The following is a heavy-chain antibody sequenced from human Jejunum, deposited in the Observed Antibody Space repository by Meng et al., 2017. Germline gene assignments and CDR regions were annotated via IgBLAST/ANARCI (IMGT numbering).Heavy chain of an antibody. Sequence: ASVKVSCKASGYTFTANYIHWVRQAPGQGLEWMGWIYPDNGDTNYAQEFQGRVTMTSDTSITTAYMELTGLISDDTAVYYCATLTVGSGTYYTFWGQGTLVTVSS. D-gene: IGHD3-10*01. CDR3: ATLTVGSGTYYTF. CDR2: IYPDNGDT. CDR1: GYTFTANY. V-gene: IGHV1-2*02. J-gene: IGHJ4*02.